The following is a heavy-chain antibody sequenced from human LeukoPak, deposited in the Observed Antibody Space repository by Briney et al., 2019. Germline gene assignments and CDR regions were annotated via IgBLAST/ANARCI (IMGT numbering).Heavy chain of an antibody. CDR3: ARDLSYSSSWYYFDY. D-gene: IGHD6-13*01. J-gene: IGHJ4*02. CDR2: ISSSSSYI. CDR1: GFTFSSYS. Sequence: GGSLRLSCAASGFTFSSYSMNWVRQAPGKGLEWLSSISSSSSYIYYADSVKGRFTISRDNAKNSLYLQMNSLRAEDTAVYYCARDLSYSSSWYYFDYWGQGTLVTVSS. V-gene: IGHV3-21*01.